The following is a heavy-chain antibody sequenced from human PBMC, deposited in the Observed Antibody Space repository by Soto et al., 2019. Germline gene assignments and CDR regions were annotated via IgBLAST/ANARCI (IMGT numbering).Heavy chain of an antibody. CDR2: IYWDDDK. J-gene: IGHJ4*02. D-gene: IGHD5-18*01. CDR1: GFSLSTSGVG. V-gene: IGHV2-5*02. Sequence: QITLKESGPPLVKPTQTLTLTCTFSGFSLSTSGVGVGWIRQPPGKALEWLALIYWDDDKRYSPSLKSRLTITKDTSKNQVVLTMTNMDPVDTATYYCAHTPDTAMVTGSNGWGQGTLVTVSS. CDR3: AHTPDTAMVTGSNG.